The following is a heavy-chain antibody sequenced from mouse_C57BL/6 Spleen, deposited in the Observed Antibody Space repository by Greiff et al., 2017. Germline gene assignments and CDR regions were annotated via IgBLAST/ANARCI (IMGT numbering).Heavy chain of an antibody. J-gene: IGHJ3*01. CDR2: ISDGGSYT. D-gene: IGHD1-1*01. V-gene: IGHV5-4*01. Sequence: EVQVVESGGGLVKPGGSLKLSCAASGFTFSSYAMSWVRQTPEKRLEWVATISDGGSYTYYPDNVKGRFTISRDNAKNNLYLQMSHLKSEDTAMYYCARAPYGSRKDWFACWGQGTLVTVSA. CDR3: ARAPYGSRKDWFAC. CDR1: GFTFSSYA.